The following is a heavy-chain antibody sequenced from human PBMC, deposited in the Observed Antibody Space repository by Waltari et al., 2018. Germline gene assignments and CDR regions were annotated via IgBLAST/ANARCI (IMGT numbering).Heavy chain of an antibody. CDR2: IWYDGSNK. Sequence: QVQLVESGGGVVQPGRSLRLSCAASGFTFSSYGMHWARQAPGKGLEWVAVIWYDGSNKYYADSVKGRFTISRDNSKNTLYLQMNSLRAEDTAVYYCARDQGYGDYVYWYFDLWGRGTLVTVSS. D-gene: IGHD4-17*01. J-gene: IGHJ2*01. V-gene: IGHV3-33*01. CDR3: ARDQGYGDYVYWYFDL. CDR1: GFTFSSYG.